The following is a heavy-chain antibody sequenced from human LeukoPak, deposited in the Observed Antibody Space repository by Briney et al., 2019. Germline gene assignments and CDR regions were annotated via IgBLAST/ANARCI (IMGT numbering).Heavy chain of an antibody. CDR3: ARGLGVTHVSGY. J-gene: IGHJ4*02. D-gene: IGHD4-11*01. CDR1: DGSFRGYY. CDR2: INHSGST. V-gene: IGHV4-34*01. Sequence: SETLSLTCAVYDGSFRGYYWSWIRKPPGKGLKWIGEINHSGSTNYNPSLKSPDTLSLDTTQHQFSLKLSSVSAAGTAACFCARGLGVTHVSGYWGKGTLDTVFS.